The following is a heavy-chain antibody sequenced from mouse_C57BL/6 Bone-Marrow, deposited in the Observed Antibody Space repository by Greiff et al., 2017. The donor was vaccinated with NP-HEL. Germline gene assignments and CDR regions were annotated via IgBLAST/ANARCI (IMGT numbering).Heavy chain of an antibody. CDR2: IRNKANNHAT. D-gene: IGHD2-1*01. CDR3: TRGGKGYYAMDY. Sequence: EVQLVESGGGLVQPGGSMKLSCAASGFTFSDAWMDWVRQSPEKGLEWVAEIRNKANNHATYYAESVKGRFTISRDDSKSSVYLQMNSLRAEDTGIYYCTRGGKGYYAMDYWGQGTSVTVSS. J-gene: IGHJ4*01. CDR1: GFTFSDAW. V-gene: IGHV6-6*01.